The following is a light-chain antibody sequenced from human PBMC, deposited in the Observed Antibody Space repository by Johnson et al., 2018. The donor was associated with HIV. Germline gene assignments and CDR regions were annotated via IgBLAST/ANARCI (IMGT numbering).Light chain of an antibody. CDR2: ENN. V-gene: IGLV1-51*02. J-gene: IGLJ1*01. CDR1: NSNIGNNY. Sequence: QSVLTQPPSVSAAPGQKVTISCSGSNSNIGNNYISWYQHLPGTAPKLLIYENNKRPSGIPARFSGSKSGPSATLGITGLQTGDEADYYCGTWDSSLSAGGNVFGTGTKVTVL. CDR3: GTWDSSLSAGGNV.